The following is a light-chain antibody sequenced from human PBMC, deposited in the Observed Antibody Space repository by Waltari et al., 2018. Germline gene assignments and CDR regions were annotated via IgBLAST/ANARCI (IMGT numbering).Light chain of an antibody. V-gene: IGKV2-28*01. CDR2: LVS. J-gene: IGKJ1*01. Sequence: DIVMTQSPLSLHVSPGEPASISCTSSQSLLHSNGYTFLDWYLQKPGQSPQLLIYLVSNRASGVPDRFSSSGSGTDFTLKISRVEAEDVGVYYCMQARQTPWTFGQGTKVEIK. CDR3: MQARQTPWT. CDR1: QSLLHSNGYTF.